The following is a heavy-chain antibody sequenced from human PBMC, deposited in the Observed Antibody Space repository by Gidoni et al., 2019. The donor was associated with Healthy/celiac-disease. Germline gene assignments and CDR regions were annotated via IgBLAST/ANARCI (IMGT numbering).Heavy chain of an antibody. CDR2: INPNSGGT. CDR3: ARVNPASYDLGGMDV. CDR1: GYTFTGYY. J-gene: IGHJ6*02. V-gene: IGHV1-2*04. D-gene: IGHD3-3*01. Sequence: QVQLVQSGAEVKKPGASVKVSCKASGYTFTGYYMHWVRQAPGQGLEWMGWINPNSGGTNYAQKFQGWVTMTRDTSISTAYMELSRLRSDDTAVYYCARVNPASYDLGGMDVWGQGTTVTVSS.